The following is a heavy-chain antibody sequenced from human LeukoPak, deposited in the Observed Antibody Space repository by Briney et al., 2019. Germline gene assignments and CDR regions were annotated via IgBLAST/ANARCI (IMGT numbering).Heavy chain of an antibody. CDR1: GYTFTGYF. D-gene: IGHD6-6*01. CDR2: INPNTGGT. V-gene: IGHV1-2*02. Sequence: ASVKVSCKASGYTFTGYFVRWVRQAPGQGLQWMGWINPNTGGTNYAQKFQGRVTMTRDTSISTAYMELSRLRSDDTAVYYCARERTAARNWFDPWGQGTLVTVSS. J-gene: IGHJ5*02. CDR3: ARERTAARNWFDP.